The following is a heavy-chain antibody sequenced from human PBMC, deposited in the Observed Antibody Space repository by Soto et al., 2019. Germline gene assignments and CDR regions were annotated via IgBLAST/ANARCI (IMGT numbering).Heavy chain of an antibody. D-gene: IGHD6-6*01. J-gene: IGHJ6*02. V-gene: IGHV1-69*13. CDR3: ARDNSSSSSLPYYYYGMDV. CDR1: GGTFSSYA. CDR2: IIPIFGTA. Sequence: SVKVSCKASGGTFSSYAISWVRQAPGQGLEWMGGIIPIFGTANYAQKFQGRVTITADESTSTAYMELSSLRSEDTAVYYCARDNSSSSSLPYYYYGMDVWGQGTTVTVSS.